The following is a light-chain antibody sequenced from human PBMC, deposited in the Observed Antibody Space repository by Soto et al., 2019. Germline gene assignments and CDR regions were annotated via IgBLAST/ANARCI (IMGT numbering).Light chain of an antibody. Sequence: EIVLTQSPATLSVSPGERATLSCRASQSVRSNLAWYQQKAGQAPRLLIFDASTRATNIPARFSGSGSGTEFTLTISSLQSEDFATYYCQQAYRTPWTFGQGTKVDIK. CDR3: QQAYRTPWT. J-gene: IGKJ1*01. CDR2: DAS. CDR1: QSVRSN. V-gene: IGKV3-15*01.